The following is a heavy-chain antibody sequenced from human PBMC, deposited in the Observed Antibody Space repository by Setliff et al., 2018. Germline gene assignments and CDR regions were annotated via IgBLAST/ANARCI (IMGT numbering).Heavy chain of an antibody. CDR3: ARDLYSSSSGGFYYYYYYMDV. D-gene: IGHD6-6*01. J-gene: IGHJ6*03. V-gene: IGHV4-61*09. CDR1: GGSIRSGSYY. CDR2: IYSRGST. Sequence: SETLSLTCTVSGGSIRSGSYYWSGIRQPAGKGLEWIGNIYSRGSTNYNPSLKSRVTISVDRSKNKFSLKLSSVIAADTAVYYCARDLYSSSSGGFYYYYYYMDVWGKGTTVTVSS.